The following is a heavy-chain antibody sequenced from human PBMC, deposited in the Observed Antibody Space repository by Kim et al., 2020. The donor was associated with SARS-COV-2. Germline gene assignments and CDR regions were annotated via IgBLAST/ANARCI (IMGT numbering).Heavy chain of an antibody. CDR2: INSDGSST. CDR1: GFTFSTYW. D-gene: IGHD6-13*01. Sequence: GGSLRLSCAASGFTFSTYWRHWVRQAPGKGLVWVSRINSDGSSTSYADSVKGRFTISRYNAKNTLYLQMNSLRAEDTAVYYCARDTRDSSSWYFRGYYYYGIDVWGQVTTVTVSS. CDR3: ARDTRDSSSWYFRGYYYYGIDV. J-gene: IGHJ6*02. V-gene: IGHV3-74*01.